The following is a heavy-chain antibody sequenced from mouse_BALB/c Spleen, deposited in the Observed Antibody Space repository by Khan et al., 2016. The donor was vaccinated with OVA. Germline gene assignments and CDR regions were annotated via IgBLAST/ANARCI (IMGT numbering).Heavy chain of an antibody. CDR2: IYPGSDNA. D-gene: IGHD2-3*01. J-gene: IGHJ2*01. CDR1: GYTFTYYV. Sequence: QIQLVQSGPELVKPGASVKMSCKASGYTFTYYVITWVQQRPGQGLEWLGAIYPGSDNAYYTERFKGKATLTADKSSNTTHMQLSSLTSEDSAVDFGARGDGYYVYCDYWGQGTTLTVSS. V-gene: IGHV1-77*01. CDR3: ARGDGYYVYCDY.